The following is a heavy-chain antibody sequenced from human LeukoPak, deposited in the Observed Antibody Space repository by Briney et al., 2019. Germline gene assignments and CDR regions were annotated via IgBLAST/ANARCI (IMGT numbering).Heavy chain of an antibody. Sequence: SETLSLTCTVSGGSISSYYWSWIRQPPGKGLEWIGYIYYSGSTNYNPSLKSRVTISVDTSKNQFSLKLSSVTAADTAVYYCARDWKARTYYYDSSAAFDIWGQGTMVTVSS. CDR3: ARDWKARTYYYDSSAAFDI. D-gene: IGHD3-22*01. CDR2: IYYSGST. V-gene: IGHV4-59*01. J-gene: IGHJ3*02. CDR1: GGSISSYY.